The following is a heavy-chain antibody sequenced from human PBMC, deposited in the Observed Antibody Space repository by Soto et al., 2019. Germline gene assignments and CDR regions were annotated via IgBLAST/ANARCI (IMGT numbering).Heavy chain of an antibody. Sequence: QVQLVQSGAEVKKPGSSVKVSCKASGGTFSSYTISWVRQAPGQGLEWMGRIIPILGIANYAQKFQGRVTITADKSTSTAYMELSSLRSEDTAVYYCATDYDFWSGYSGWFDPWGQGTLVTVSS. V-gene: IGHV1-69*02. D-gene: IGHD3-3*01. CDR1: GGTFSSYT. CDR3: ATDYDFWSGYSGWFDP. J-gene: IGHJ5*02. CDR2: IIPILGIA.